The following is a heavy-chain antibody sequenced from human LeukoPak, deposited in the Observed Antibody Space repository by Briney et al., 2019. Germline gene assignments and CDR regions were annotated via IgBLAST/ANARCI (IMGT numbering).Heavy chain of an antibody. V-gene: IGHV4-59*01. CDR2: IYYSGGT. CDR3: ARHEWQQLVKFDY. Sequence: SETLSLTCTVSGGSISSYYWSWIRQPPGKGLEWIGYIYYSGGTNYNPSLKSRVTTSVDTSKNQFSLKLSSVTAADTAVYYCARHEWQQLVKFDYWGQGALVTVSS. J-gene: IGHJ4*02. D-gene: IGHD6-13*01. CDR1: GGSISSYY.